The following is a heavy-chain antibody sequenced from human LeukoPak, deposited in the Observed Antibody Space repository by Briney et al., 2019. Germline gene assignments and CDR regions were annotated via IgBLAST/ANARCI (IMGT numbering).Heavy chain of an antibody. CDR3: VKDGLAFCGGDCYSYFDY. D-gene: IGHD2-21*02. V-gene: IGHV3-64D*06. Sequence: PGGSVSLSCSASGFTFRVCAIHWVRQAPGRAVEDVSTIISNGGSTYYADSVNGRFTISRDNSKNTVSLQMSSLRAEDTALYYCVKDGLAFCGGDCYSYFDYWGQGTLVTVSS. CDR1: GFTFRVCA. J-gene: IGHJ4*02. CDR2: IISNGGST.